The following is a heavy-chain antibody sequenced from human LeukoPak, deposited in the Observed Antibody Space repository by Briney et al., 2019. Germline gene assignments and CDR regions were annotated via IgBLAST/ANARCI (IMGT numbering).Heavy chain of an antibody. CDR1: GGSFSGYY. V-gene: IGHV4-34*01. J-gene: IGHJ4*02. CDR2: INHSGST. D-gene: IGHD3-22*01. Sequence: SETLSLTCAVYGGSFSGYYWSWIRQPPGKGLEWIGEINHSGSTNYNPSLKSRVTISVDTSKNQFSLKLTSVTAADTALYYCARELRYDNSDSGAFWGQGTLVTVSS. CDR3: ARELRYDNSDSGAF.